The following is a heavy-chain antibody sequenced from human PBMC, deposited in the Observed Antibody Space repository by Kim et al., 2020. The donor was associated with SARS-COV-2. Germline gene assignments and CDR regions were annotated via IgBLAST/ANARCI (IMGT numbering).Heavy chain of an antibody. CDR1: GGSISSGGYY. D-gene: IGHD6-13*01. Sequence: SETLSLTCTVSGGSISSGGYYWSWIRQPPGKGLEWIGYIYYSGSTYYNPSLKSRVTISVDTSKNQFSLKLSSVTAADTAVYYCARSDQGLAEAGDFDYWGQGTLVTVSS. J-gene: IGHJ4*02. CDR3: ARSDQGLAEAGDFDY. V-gene: IGHV4-31*03. CDR2: IYYSGST.